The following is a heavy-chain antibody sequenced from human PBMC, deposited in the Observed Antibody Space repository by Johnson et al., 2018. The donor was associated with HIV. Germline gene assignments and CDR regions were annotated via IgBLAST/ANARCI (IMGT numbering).Heavy chain of an antibody. J-gene: IGHJ3*02. CDR2: IRYDGSNE. CDR3: AKGEQLVISRKGHDAFDI. V-gene: IGHV3-30*02. Sequence: QVQLVESGGGVVQPGGSLRLSCVASGFIFSTYGMHWVRQAPGKGLEWLAFIRYDGSNEYYVDSVKGRFTISRDNSKNTLYLQMNSLRVEDTAVYYCAKGEQLVISRKGHDAFDIWGQGTMVTVSS. CDR1: GFIFSTYG. D-gene: IGHD6-6*01.